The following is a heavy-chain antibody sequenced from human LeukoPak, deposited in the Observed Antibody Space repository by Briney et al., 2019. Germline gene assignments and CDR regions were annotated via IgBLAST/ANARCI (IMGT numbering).Heavy chain of an antibody. V-gene: IGHV3-23*01. D-gene: IGHD2-2*01. CDR2: ISGSGDAT. J-gene: IGHJ4*02. CDR3: AKGLGVVPAAPFDY. CDR1: GFTFSNYA. Sequence: GGSLRLSCAASGFTFSNYAMTWVRQAPGKGLECVSVISGSGDATNYADSVKGRFTISRDNSKSTLYVQMNSLRAEDTAVYYCAKGLGVVPAAPFDYWGQGTLVTVSS.